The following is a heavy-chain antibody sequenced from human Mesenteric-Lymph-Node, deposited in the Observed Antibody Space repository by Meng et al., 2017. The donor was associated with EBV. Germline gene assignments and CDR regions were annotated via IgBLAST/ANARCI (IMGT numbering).Heavy chain of an antibody. V-gene: IGHV3-21*01. CDR1: GFTFSDYS. Sequence: EVELVGAGGGLVKPGGSLRLSCAASGFTFSDYSMSWICQTPGKGLEWVSTIGSTTNFIYYADSVQGRFSMSRDNAKNSVYLQMSSLRGEDAAVYYCARGLDGYNVDFWGQGTLVTVSS. J-gene: IGHJ4*02. CDR2: IGSTTNFI. CDR3: ARGLDGYNVDF. D-gene: IGHD5-24*01.